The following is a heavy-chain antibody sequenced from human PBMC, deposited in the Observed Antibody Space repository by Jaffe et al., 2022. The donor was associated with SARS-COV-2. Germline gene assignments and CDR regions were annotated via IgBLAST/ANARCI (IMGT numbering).Heavy chain of an antibody. CDR1: GGSITSGSYS. J-gene: IGHJ5*02. CDR3: ARGTTLHCNGGSCYSAGGRPWFDP. D-gene: IGHD2-15*01. Sequence: QVQLQESGPGLVKPSQTLSLICTVSGGSITSGSYSWSWIRQPAGKGLEWIGRVYGGGYTSYNPSLKSRVSISVDTSKDQFSLKMTSMTAADTAVYFCARGTTLHCNGGSCYSAGGRPWFDPWGQGTLVIVSS. CDR2: VYGGGYT. V-gene: IGHV4-61*02.